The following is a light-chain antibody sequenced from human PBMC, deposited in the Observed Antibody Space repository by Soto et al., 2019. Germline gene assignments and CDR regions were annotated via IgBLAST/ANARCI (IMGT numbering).Light chain of an antibody. CDR1: SSDVGSYNL. J-gene: IGLJ1*01. Sequence: QSVLTQPASVSGSPGQSITISCTGTSSDVGSYNLVSWYQQHPGKAPKLMIYEGSQRPSGISNRFSGSKSGNTASLTISGLQAEDEADYYCCSYAGSSTSYVFGTGTKLTVL. CDR3: CSYAGSSTSYV. CDR2: EGS. V-gene: IGLV2-23*01.